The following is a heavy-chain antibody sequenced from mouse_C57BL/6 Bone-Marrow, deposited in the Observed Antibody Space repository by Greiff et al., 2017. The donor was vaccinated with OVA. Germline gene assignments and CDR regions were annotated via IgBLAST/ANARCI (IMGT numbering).Heavy chain of an antibody. D-gene: IGHD2-3*01. CDR1: GFTFSSYG. J-gene: IGHJ4*01. Sequence: EVQVVESGGDLVKPGGSLKLSCAASGFTFSSYGMSWVRQTPDKRLEWVATISSGGSCTYYPESVKGRFTISRDNAKNTLYLQMISLKSEDTAMYYCARLRWLMFVDYWGQGTSVTVSS. CDR2: ISSGGSCT. V-gene: IGHV5-6*01. CDR3: ARLRWLMFVDY.